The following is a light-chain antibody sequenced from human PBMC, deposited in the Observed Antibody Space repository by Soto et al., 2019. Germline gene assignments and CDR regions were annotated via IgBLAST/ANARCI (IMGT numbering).Light chain of an antibody. J-gene: IGKJ5*01. V-gene: IGKV3-20*01. CDR1: QSVSSSY. Sequence: EVVLTQSPATPSLSPGERATLSCRASQSVSSSYLAWYQQKPGQAPRLLIYGASSRATGIPDRFSGSGSGTDFTLTISRLEPEDFAVYYCQQYGSTITFGQGTRLEIK. CDR2: GAS. CDR3: QQYGSTIT.